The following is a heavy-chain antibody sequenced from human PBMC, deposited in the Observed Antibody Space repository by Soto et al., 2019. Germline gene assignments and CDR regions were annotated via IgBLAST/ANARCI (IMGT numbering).Heavy chain of an antibody. Sequence: QVQLMQSGAEVKKPGASVKVSCKASGYSFTSYGISWVRQAPGQRPEWMGVISAYYGNTDYAQKFQGRVTMTTDTSTSTAYMELRSMRSDDTAVYYCARSVKGWELFNYFDPWGQGTLVTVSS. CDR3: ARSVKGWELFNYFDP. J-gene: IGHJ5*02. CDR1: GYSFTSYG. CDR2: ISAYYGNT. D-gene: IGHD1-26*01. V-gene: IGHV1-18*01.